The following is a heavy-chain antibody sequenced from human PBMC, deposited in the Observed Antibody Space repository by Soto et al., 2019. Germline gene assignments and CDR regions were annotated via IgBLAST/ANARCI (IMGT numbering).Heavy chain of an antibody. CDR2: MNPNSGNT. CDR1: GYTFTSYD. V-gene: IGHV1-8*01. Sequence: ASVKVSCKASGYTFTSYDINWVRQATGQGLEWMGWMNPNSGNTGYAQKFQGRVTMTRNTSISTAYMELSSLRSEHTAVYYCARWGYSSSWSGYYYYGMDVWGRGTTVTVSS. J-gene: IGHJ6*02. CDR3: ARWGYSSSWSGYYYYGMDV. D-gene: IGHD6-13*01.